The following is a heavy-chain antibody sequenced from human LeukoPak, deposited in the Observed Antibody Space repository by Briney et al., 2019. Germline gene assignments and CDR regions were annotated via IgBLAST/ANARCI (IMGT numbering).Heavy chain of an antibody. D-gene: IGHD3-16*01. Sequence: SETLSLTCTVSGDSISSGGYCWNWFRQHPGKGLEWIGYIYSSGGTFYNPSLKSRVTISVDTSKNQFSLKLGSVTAADTALYYCASSEALITPPPYGMGVWGQGTKVTVSS. J-gene: IGHJ6*02. V-gene: IGHV4-31*03. CDR3: ASSEALITPPPYGMGV. CDR1: GDSISSGGYC. CDR2: IYSSGGT.